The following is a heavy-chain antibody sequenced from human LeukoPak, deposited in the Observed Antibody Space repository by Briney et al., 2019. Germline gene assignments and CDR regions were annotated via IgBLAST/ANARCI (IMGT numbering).Heavy chain of an antibody. D-gene: IGHD5-18*01. CDR3: ARVKLSHGYSYGYNPYYFDY. CDR1: GGSIRSNSYY. V-gene: IGHV4-39*07. Sequence: PSETLSLTCTVSGGSIRSNSYYWGWIRQPPGKGLEWIGSIHYSGSTYYNPSLKSRVTMSVDTSKNQLSLKLSSVTAADTAVYYCARVKLSHGYSYGYNPYYFDYWGQGTLVTVSS. CDR2: IHYSGST. J-gene: IGHJ4*02.